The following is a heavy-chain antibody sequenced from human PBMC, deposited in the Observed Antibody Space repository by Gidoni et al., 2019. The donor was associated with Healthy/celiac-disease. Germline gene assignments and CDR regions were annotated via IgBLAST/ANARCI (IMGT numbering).Heavy chain of an antibody. CDR1: GGSISSYY. D-gene: IGHD2-15*01. Sequence: QVQLQESGTGLVKPSENLSLTCTVSGGSISSYYWRWIRQPAGKGLEWIGRIYTSGSTTYNPSLKSRVTMSVDTSKNQFSLKLSSVTAADTAVYYCARDCSGGSCYDYWGQGTLVTVSS. J-gene: IGHJ4*02. V-gene: IGHV4-4*07. CDR2: IYTSGST. CDR3: ARDCSGGSCYDY.